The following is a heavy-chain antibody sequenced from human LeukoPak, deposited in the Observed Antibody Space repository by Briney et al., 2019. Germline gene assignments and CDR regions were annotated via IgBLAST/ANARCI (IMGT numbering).Heavy chain of an antibody. V-gene: IGHV3-33*01. D-gene: IGHD3-10*02. Sequence: GGSLRLSCAASGFTFSNSGMHWVRQAPGKGLEWVAVIWYDGSNEYYADAVKGRFILSRDNSKNTVHLQMNSLRVEDTSVYYCAREISMFVNAFDLWGQGTLVAVSS. CDR2: IWYDGSNE. J-gene: IGHJ3*01. CDR3: AREISMFVNAFDL. CDR1: GFTFSNSG.